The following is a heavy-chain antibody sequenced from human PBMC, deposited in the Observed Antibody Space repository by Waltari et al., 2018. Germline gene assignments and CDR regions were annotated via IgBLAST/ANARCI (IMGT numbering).Heavy chain of an antibody. J-gene: IGHJ3*02. CDR1: GYSISSGYY. Sequence: QVQLQESGPGLVKPSETLSLTCAVSGYSISSGYYWGWIRQPPGKGLEWIGSIYHSGSTYDNPSLKSRVTISVDTSKNQFSLKLSSVTAADTAVYYCARSLVSITMIVVADAFDIWGQGTMVTVSS. CDR2: IYHSGST. V-gene: IGHV4-38-2*01. D-gene: IGHD3-22*01. CDR3: ARSLVSITMIVVADAFDI.